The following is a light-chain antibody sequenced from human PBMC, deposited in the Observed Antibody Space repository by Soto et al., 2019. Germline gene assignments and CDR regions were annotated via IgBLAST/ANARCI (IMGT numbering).Light chain of an antibody. CDR2: GAS. V-gene: IGKV3-20*01. Sequence: EIVLTQSPGTLSLSPGERASLSCRASQRVSSNYLAWYQQKPGQAPRLLIYGASNRATGIADRFSGSGSGTDFTLTISRLEPEDFAVYYCQQYDNSPLTFGGGTKVEIK. J-gene: IGKJ4*01. CDR1: QRVSSNY. CDR3: QQYDNSPLT.